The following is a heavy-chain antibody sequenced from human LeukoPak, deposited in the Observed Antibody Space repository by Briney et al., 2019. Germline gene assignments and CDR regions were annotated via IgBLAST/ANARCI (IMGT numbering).Heavy chain of an antibody. V-gene: IGHV4-4*07. CDR2: IYTSGST. J-gene: IGHJ4*02. D-gene: IGHD4-17*01. CDR1: GGSISSYY. Sequence: SETLSLTCTVSGGSISSYYWSWIRQPAGKGLEWIGRIYTSGSTNYNPSLKSRVTISVDTSKNQFSLKLSSVTAADTAVYYCARDISAPDYGDYLFDYWGQGTLVTVSS. CDR3: ARDISAPDYGDYLFDY.